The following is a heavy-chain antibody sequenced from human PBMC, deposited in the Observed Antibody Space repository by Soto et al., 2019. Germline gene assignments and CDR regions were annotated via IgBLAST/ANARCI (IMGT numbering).Heavy chain of an antibody. J-gene: IGHJ3*02. Sequence: EVQLLESGGGLVQPGGSLRLSCAASGFTFSSYAMSWVRQAPGKGLEWVSAISGSGGSTYYADSVKGRFTISRDNSNNPLYLQMTSRKAEDTVVYYGANDEDDILTGYHQKPSAFDIWGQGTTVTVSS. D-gene: IGHD3-9*01. CDR2: ISGSGGST. V-gene: IGHV3-23*01. CDR3: ANDEDDILTGYHQKPSAFDI. CDR1: GFTFSSYA.